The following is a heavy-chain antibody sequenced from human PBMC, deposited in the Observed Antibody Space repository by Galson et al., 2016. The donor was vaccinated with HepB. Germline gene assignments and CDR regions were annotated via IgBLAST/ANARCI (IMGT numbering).Heavy chain of an antibody. J-gene: IGHJ6*02. Sequence: SLRLSCAASGFTFSSYGMHWVRQAPGKGLEWVAVISYDGSNKYYADPVKGRFTISRDNSKNTLYLQMNSLRAEDTAVYYCAKVRQLAYSYGMDVWGQGTTVTVSS. CDR1: GFTFSSYG. V-gene: IGHV3-30*18. CDR3: AKVRQLAYSYGMDV. D-gene: IGHD6-6*01. CDR2: ISYDGSNK.